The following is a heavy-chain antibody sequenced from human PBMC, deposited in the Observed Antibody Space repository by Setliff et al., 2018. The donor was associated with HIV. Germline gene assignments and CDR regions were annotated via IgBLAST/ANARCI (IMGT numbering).Heavy chain of an antibody. CDR3: VTSSSWSSRLNF. D-gene: IGHD6-13*01. Sequence: SETLSLTCAVYGGSLSGHYWTWIRQPPGEGLEWIGEINHSGKTDYNPSLKSRVTISVDTSKNQFSLKVTSVTAADTAVYYCVTSSSWSSRLNFWGQGMLVTVSS. CDR2: INHSGKT. CDR1: GGSLSGHY. V-gene: IGHV4-34*01. J-gene: IGHJ4*02.